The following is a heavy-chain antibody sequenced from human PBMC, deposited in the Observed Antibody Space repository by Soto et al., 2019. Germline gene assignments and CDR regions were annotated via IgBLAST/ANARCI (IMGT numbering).Heavy chain of an antibody. Sequence: SVKVSCKASGGTFSSYAISWVRQAPGQGLEWMGGIIPIFGTANYAQKFQGRVTITADKSTSTAYMELSSLRSEDTAVYYCAKALRYFDWLVRPWNAMDVWGQGTTVTVSS. V-gene: IGHV1-69*06. CDR1: GGTFSSYA. J-gene: IGHJ6*02. CDR2: IIPIFGTA. D-gene: IGHD3-9*01. CDR3: AKALRYFDWLVRPWNAMDV.